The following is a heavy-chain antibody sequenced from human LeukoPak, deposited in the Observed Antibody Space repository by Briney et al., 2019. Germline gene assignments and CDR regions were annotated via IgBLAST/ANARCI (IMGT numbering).Heavy chain of an antibody. V-gene: IGHV1-18*01. CDR3: ARDQAGTPFNWFDP. Sequence: ASVKVSCKASGYTFTSYGISWVRQAPGQGLEWMGWISAYNGNTNYAQKLQGRVTITADESTSTAYMELSSLRSEDTAVYYCARDQAGTPFNWFDPWGQGTLVTVSS. D-gene: IGHD6-13*01. CDR1: GYTFTSYG. J-gene: IGHJ5*02. CDR2: ISAYNGNT.